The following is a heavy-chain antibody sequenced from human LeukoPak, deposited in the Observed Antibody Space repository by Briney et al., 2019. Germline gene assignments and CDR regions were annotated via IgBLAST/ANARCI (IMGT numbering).Heavy chain of an antibody. D-gene: IGHD6-13*01. V-gene: IGHV3-64*01. CDR1: GFTFSNYA. Sequence: GGSLRLSCAASGFTFSNYAMHWVRQAPGRGLQYVSAISGNGGSTWYVNSVKGRFTISRDNSKNTLYLQMNSLRAEDTAVYYCARGGGSWYEGFDYWGQGTLVTVSS. CDR2: ISGNGGST. J-gene: IGHJ4*02. CDR3: ARGGGSWYEGFDY.